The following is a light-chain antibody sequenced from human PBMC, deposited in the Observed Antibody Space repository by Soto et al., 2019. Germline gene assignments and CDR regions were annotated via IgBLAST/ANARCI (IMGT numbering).Light chain of an antibody. V-gene: IGKV1-5*02. J-gene: IGKJ1*01. CDR3: QQYNSYSPWT. CDR2: DVS. CDR1: ESISSW. Sequence: DIQMTQIPSTLPVSVGDTVTIICRASESISSWLAWYQQKPGKAPKLLIYDVSKLRRGVPSRFSGGGSGIEFILTISSLQPEDFATYFCQQYNSYSPWTFGQGTKVDIK.